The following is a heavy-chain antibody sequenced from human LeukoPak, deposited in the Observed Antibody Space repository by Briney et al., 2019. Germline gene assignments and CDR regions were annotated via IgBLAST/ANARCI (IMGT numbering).Heavy chain of an antibody. J-gene: IGHJ5*02. CDR1: GYTFTDYY. CDR2: INPNSGGT. Sequence: RASVKVSCKASGYTFTDYYIHWVRQAPGQGLEWMGWINPNSGGTNYAQKFQGRVTMTRDTSISAAYMELSSLTSDDTAVYYCARGQIHNWFDPWGQGTLVTVSS. V-gene: IGHV1-2*02. CDR3: ARGQIHNWFDP.